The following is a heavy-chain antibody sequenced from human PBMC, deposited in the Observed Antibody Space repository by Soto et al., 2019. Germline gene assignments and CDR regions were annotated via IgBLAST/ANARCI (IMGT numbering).Heavy chain of an antibody. CDR1: GGSISSSSYY. V-gene: IGHV4-39*01. J-gene: IGHJ4*02. CDR3: ARHYDSSGYYFNYFDY. Sequence: SETLSLTSTVSGGSISSSSYYWGWIRQPPGKGLEWIGSIYYSGSTYYNPSLKSRVTISVDTSKNQFSLKLSSVTAADTAVYYCARHYDSSGYYFNYFDYWGQGTLVTVSS. CDR2: IYYSGST. D-gene: IGHD3-22*01.